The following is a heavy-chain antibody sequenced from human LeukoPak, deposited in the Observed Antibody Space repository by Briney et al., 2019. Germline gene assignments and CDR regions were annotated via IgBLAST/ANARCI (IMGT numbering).Heavy chain of an antibody. CDR2: ISGSGGST. J-gene: IGHJ4*02. V-gene: IGHV3-23*01. CDR3: AKIAVVVPAAIRYFDY. Sequence: LSGGSLRLSCAASGFTFSSYAMSWVRQAPGKGLEWVSAISGSGGSTYYADSVKGRFTISRDNSKNTLYLQMNSLRAEDTAVYYCAKIAVVVPAAIRYFDYWGQGTLVTVSS. CDR1: GFTFSSYA. D-gene: IGHD2-2*01.